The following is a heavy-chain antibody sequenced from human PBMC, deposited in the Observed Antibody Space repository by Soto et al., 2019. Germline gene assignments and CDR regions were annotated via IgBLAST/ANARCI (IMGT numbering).Heavy chain of an antibody. Sequence: GSLRLSCAASGFTFSSYAMHWVRQAPGKGLEWVAVISYDGSNKYYADSVKGRFTISRDNSKNTLYLQMNSLRAEDTAVYYCARAPGRSSSRGYYYYGMDVWGQGTTVTVSS. V-gene: IGHV3-30-3*01. CDR1: GFTFSSYA. CDR3: ARAPGRSSSRGYYYYGMDV. CDR2: ISYDGSNK. D-gene: IGHD6-6*01. J-gene: IGHJ6*02.